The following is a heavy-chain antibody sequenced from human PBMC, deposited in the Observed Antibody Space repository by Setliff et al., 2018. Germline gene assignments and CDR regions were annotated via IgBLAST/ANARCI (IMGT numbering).Heavy chain of an antibody. CDR3: ARSQWDGLWFKELLSN. J-gene: IGHJ4*02. D-gene: IGHD3-10*01. Sequence: VSCKASGYSFSNYDIMWVRQAPGQGLEWMGWISVYTGHTKSAQKFQGRVTMTTDTSTSTAYMELRSLTSDDTAVYYCARSQWDGLWFKELLSNWGQGTQVTVSS. CDR1: GYSFSNYD. V-gene: IGHV1-18*01. CDR2: ISVYTGHT.